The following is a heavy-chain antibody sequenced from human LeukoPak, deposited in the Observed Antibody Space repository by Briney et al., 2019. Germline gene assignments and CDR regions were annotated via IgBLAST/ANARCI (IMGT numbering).Heavy chain of an antibody. CDR3: ARDVNYCSSISCYVNWFDP. J-gene: IGHJ5*02. Sequence: ASVKVSCKASGYTFTGYYMHWVRQAPGQGLEWMGWINPNSGGTNYAQKFQGRVTMTRDTSISTAYMELSRLRSDDTAVYYCARDVNYCSSISCYVNWFDPWGQGTLVTVSS. V-gene: IGHV1-2*02. CDR2: INPNSGGT. D-gene: IGHD2-2*01. CDR1: GYTFTGYY.